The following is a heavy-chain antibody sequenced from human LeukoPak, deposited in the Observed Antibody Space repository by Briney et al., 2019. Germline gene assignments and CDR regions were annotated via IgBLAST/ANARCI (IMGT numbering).Heavy chain of an antibody. CDR2: IYYSGST. Sequence: PSQTLSLTCTVSGGSISSSSYYWGWIRQPPGKGLEWIGSIYYSGSTYYNPSLKSRVTISVDTSKNQFSLKLSSVTAADTAVYYCARDNQGLDYWGQGTLVTVSS. V-gene: IGHV4-39*02. J-gene: IGHJ4*02. CDR3: ARDNQGLDY. D-gene: IGHD1-14*01. CDR1: GGSISSSSYY.